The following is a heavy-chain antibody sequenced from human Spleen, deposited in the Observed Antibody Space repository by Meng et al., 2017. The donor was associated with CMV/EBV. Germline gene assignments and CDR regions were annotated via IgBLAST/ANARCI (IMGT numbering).Heavy chain of an antibody. J-gene: IGHJ3*02. CDR3: ARGGTSGAFDI. CDR1: GFTFSSYW. D-gene: IGHD1-26*01. Sequence: GGSLRLSCAASGFTFSSYWMHWVRQAPGKGLVWVSRINSDGSITNYADSVKGRFTISRDNAKNTLYLQMNSLRAEDTAMYYCARGGTSGAFDIWVQGTMVTVSS. CDR2: INSDGSIT. V-gene: IGHV3-74*01.